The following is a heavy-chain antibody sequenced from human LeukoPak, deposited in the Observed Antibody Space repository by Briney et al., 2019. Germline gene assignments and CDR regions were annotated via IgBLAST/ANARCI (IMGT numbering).Heavy chain of an antibody. CDR2: ISSSSSTI. CDR3: ARYRSGWPHDAFDI. CDR1: GFTFSSYS. J-gene: IGHJ3*02. Sequence: GGSLRLSCAASGFTFSSYSMNWVRQAPGKGLEWVSYISSSSSTIYYADSVKGRFTISRDNAKNSLYLQMNSLRAEDTAVYYCARYRSGWPHDAFDIWGQGTMVTVSS. D-gene: IGHD6-19*01. V-gene: IGHV3-48*01.